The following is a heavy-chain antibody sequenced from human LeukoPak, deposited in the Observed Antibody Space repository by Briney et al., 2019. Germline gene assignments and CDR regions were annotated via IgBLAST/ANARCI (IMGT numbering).Heavy chain of an antibody. Sequence: GVSLRLSCAASGFTFSNEWMCWVRQAPGKGLEWVANINQDESKKYYADSVKGRFTISRDNAKNSLYLQMSSLTAEDTAIYYCARDHAYRADYWGQGTLVTVSS. CDR2: INQDESKK. CDR1: GFTFSNEW. CDR3: ARDHAYRADY. V-gene: IGHV3-7*01. J-gene: IGHJ4*02. D-gene: IGHD2-2*01.